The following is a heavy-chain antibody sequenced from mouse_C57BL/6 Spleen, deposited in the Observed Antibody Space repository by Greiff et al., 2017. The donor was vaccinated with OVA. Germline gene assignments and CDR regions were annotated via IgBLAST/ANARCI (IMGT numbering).Heavy chain of an antibody. D-gene: IGHD2-4*01. Sequence: VQLQQSGPELVKPGASVKIPCKASGYTFTDYNMDWVKQSHGKSLEWIGDINPNNGGTIYNQKFKGKATLTVDKSSSTAYMELRSLTSEDTAVYYCARKGGYYDYDGFAYWGQGTLVTVSA. J-gene: IGHJ3*01. CDR3: ARKGGYYDYDGFAY. CDR2: INPNNGGT. CDR1: GYTFTDYN. V-gene: IGHV1-18*01.